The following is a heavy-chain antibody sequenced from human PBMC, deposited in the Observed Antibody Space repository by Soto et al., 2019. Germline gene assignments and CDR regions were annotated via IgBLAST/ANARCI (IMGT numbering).Heavy chain of an antibody. CDR3: ARASVSYSGYDYLAY. CDR2: IGTAGDT. D-gene: IGHD5-12*01. Sequence: GGSLRLSCAASGFTFSSYDMHWVRQATGKGLEWVSAIGTAGDTYYPGSVKGRFTISRENAKNSLYLQMNSLRAEDTAVYYCARASVSYSGYDYLAYWGQGTLVTVSS. CDR1: GFTFSSYD. V-gene: IGHV3-13*01. J-gene: IGHJ4*02.